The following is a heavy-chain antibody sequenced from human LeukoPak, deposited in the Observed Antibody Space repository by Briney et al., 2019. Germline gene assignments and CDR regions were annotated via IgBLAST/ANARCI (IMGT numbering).Heavy chain of an antibody. CDR3: ARDKPRDSGSYGY. J-gene: IGHJ4*02. D-gene: IGHD1-26*01. CDR1: GGTFSSYA. CDR2: IIPILGTA. V-gene: IGHV1-69*13. Sequence: ASVKVSCKASGGTFSSYAISWVRQAPGRGLEWMGGIIPILGTANYAQKFQGRVTITADESTSTAYMELRSLRSDDTAVYYCARDKPRDSGSYGYWGQGTLVTVSS.